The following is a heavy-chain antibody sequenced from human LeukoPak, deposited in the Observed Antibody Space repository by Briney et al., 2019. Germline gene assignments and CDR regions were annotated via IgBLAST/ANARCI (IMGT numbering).Heavy chain of an antibody. V-gene: IGHV3-15*07. CDR1: GFTFSNAW. D-gene: IGHD3-16*01. J-gene: IGHJ3*02. CDR2: IKSKTDGGTT. Sequence: PGGSLRLSCAASGFTFSNAWMNWVRQAPGKGLEWVGRIKSKTDGGTTDYAAPVKGRFTISRDDSKNTLYLQMNSLKTEDTAVYYCTTEGPNGGADFDDAFDIWGQGTMVTVSS. CDR3: TTEGPNGGADFDDAFDI.